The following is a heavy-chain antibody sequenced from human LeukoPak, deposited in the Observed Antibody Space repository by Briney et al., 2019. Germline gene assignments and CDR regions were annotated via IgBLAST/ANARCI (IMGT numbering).Heavy chain of an antibody. CDR1: GFTFSSYW. Sequence: GGSRRLSCAASGFTFSSYWMSWVRQAPGKGLEWVANIKQDGSEKYYVDSVKGRFTISRDNAKNSLYLQMNSLRAEDTAVYYCAREMITFGGVIVNVYFDYWGQGTLVTVSS. CDR3: AREMITFGGVIVNVYFDY. D-gene: IGHD3-16*02. CDR2: IKQDGSEK. J-gene: IGHJ4*02. V-gene: IGHV3-7*01.